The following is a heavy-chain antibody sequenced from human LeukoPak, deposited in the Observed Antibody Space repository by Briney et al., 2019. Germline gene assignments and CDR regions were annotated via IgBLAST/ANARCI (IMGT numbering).Heavy chain of an antibody. V-gene: IGHV3-33*01. D-gene: IGHD6-19*01. CDR3: ARDGQGVAGPTRKRSYWYFDL. CDR1: GFTFSSYG. CDR2: IWYDGSNK. J-gene: IGHJ2*01. Sequence: PGGSLRLSCAASGFTFSSYGMHWVRQAPGKGLEWVAVIWYDGSNKYYADSVKGRFTISRDNSKNTLYLQMNSLRAEDTAVYYCARDGQGVAGPTRKRSYWYFDLWGRGTPVTVSS.